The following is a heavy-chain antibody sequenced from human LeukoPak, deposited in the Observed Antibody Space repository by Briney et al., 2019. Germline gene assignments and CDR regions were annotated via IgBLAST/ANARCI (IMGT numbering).Heavy chain of an antibody. CDR1: GYTLTELS. V-gene: IGHV1-24*01. J-gene: IGHJ4*02. Sequence: GASVKVSCKVSGYTLTELSMHWVRQAPGKGLEWMGGFDPEDGETIYAQKFQGRVTMTEDTSTDTAYMELSSLRSEDTAVYYCATRGSPGGGVIIPFDYWGQGTLVTVSS. CDR2: FDPEDGET. D-gene: IGHD3-10*01. CDR3: ATRGSPGGGVIIPFDY.